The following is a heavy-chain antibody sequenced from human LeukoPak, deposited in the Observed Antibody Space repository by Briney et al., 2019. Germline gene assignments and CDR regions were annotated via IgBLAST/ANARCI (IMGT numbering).Heavy chain of an antibody. CDR1: GFTFDDYG. V-gene: IGHV3-20*04. J-gene: IGHJ4*02. Sequence: PGGSLRLSCAASGFTFDDYGMNWARQAPGKGLEWVSGVNWNGISTGYADSVKGRFTISGDNAKNCLYLQMNSLRAEDTALYYCARDLEVGRSCPQGYWGQGTLVTVSS. CDR2: VNWNGIST. CDR3: ARDLEVGRSCPQGY. D-gene: IGHD2-15*01.